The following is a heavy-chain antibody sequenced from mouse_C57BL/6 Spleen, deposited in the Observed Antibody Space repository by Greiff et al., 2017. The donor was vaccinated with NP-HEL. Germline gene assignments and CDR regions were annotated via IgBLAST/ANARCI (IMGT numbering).Heavy chain of an antibody. D-gene: IGHD2-4*01. J-gene: IGHJ4*01. Sequence: EVKLVESGGDLVKPGGSLKLSCAASGFTFSSYGMSWVRQTPDKRLEWVATISSGGSYTYYPDSVKGRFTISRDNAKNTLYLQMSSLKSEDTAMYYCARGDYDGGYYAMDYWGQGTSVTVSS. CDR3: ARGDYDGGYYAMDY. CDR1: GFTFSSYG. V-gene: IGHV5-6*01. CDR2: ISSGGSYT.